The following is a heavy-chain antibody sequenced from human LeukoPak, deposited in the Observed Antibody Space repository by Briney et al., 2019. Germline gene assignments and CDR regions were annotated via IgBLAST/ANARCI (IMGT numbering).Heavy chain of an antibody. V-gene: IGHV1-18*01. CDR2: ISAYNGNT. Sequence: ASVKVSCKASGYTFTSYGISWVRQAPGQGLEWMGWISAYNGNTNYAQKLQGRVTMTTDTSTSTAYMELSSLRSDDTAVYYCARDLHVWGSYRYSGYWGQGTLVTVSS. CDR1: GYTFTSYG. J-gene: IGHJ4*02. D-gene: IGHD3-16*02. CDR3: ARDLHVWGSYRYSGY.